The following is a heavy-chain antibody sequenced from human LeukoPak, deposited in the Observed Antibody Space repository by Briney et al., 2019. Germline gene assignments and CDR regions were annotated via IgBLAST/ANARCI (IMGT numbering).Heavy chain of an antibody. CDR2: TCYRSKWYN. CDR1: GDSVSSNSAA. CDR3: ARFAEMATGFDY. D-gene: IGHD5-24*01. Sequence: SQTLSLTCAISGDSVSSNSAAWNWIRQSPSRGLEWLGRTCYRSKWYNDYAVSVKSRVTINPDTSKNQFSLQVNSVTPDDTAVYYCARFAEMATGFDYWGQGTLVTVSS. J-gene: IGHJ4*02. V-gene: IGHV6-1*01.